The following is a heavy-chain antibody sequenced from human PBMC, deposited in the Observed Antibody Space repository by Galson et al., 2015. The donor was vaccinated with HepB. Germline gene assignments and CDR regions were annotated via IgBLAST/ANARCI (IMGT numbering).Heavy chain of an antibody. J-gene: IGHJ4*02. Sequence: SLRLSCAASGFTFSSYGMHWVRQAPGKGLEWVAVISCDGSNKYYADSVKGRFTISRDNSKNTLYLQMNSLRAEDTAVYYCAKSRPGAGATRVDYWGQGTLVTVSS. CDR3: AKSRPGAGATRVDY. D-gene: IGHD1-26*01. V-gene: IGHV3-30*18. CDR1: GFTFSSYG. CDR2: ISCDGSNK.